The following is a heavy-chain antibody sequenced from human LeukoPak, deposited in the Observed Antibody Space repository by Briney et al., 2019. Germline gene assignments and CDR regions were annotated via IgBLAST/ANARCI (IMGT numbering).Heavy chain of an antibody. CDR1: GGSISSGDYY. Sequence: SETLSLTCTVSGGSISSGDYYWSWIRQPPGKGLEWIGYIYYSGSTYYNPSLKSRVTISLDTSKNQFSLKLSSVTAADTAVYYCASLMGSGSWYSWFDPWGQGTLVTVSS. CDR2: IYYSGST. D-gene: IGHD6-13*01. CDR3: ASLMGSGSWYSWFDP. V-gene: IGHV4-30-4*01. J-gene: IGHJ5*02.